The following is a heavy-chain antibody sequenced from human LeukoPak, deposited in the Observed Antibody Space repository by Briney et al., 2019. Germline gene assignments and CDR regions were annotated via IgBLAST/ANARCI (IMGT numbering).Heavy chain of an antibody. CDR1: GFTFSSYS. V-gene: IGHV3-21*01. CDR3: ARDYAFMESLSNWFDP. D-gene: IGHD2-2*01. Sequence: GGSLRLSCAASGFTFSSYSMNWVRQAPGKGLEWVSSISSSSSYIYYADSVKGRFTISRDNAKNSLYLQMNSLRAEDTAVYYCARDYAFMESLSNWFDPWGQGTLVTVSS. CDR2: ISSSSSYI. J-gene: IGHJ5*02.